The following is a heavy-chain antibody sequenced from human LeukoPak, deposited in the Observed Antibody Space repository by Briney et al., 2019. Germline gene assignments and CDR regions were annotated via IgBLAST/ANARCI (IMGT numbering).Heavy chain of an antibody. CDR2: ISSSGSTI. CDR3: ARGAPFGVVIGGYFDY. V-gene: IGHV3-48*03. D-gene: IGHD3-3*01. Sequence: GGSPRLSCAASGFTFSSYEMNWVRQAPGKGLEWVSYISSSGSTIYYADSVKGRFTISRDNAKNSLYLQMNSLRAEDTAVYYCARGAPFGVVIGGYFDYWGQGTLVTVSS. J-gene: IGHJ4*02. CDR1: GFTFSSYE.